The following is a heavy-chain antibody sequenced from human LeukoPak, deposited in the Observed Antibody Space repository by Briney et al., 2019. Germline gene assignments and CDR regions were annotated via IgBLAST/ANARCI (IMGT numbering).Heavy chain of an antibody. CDR3: AKGPKLGDGYHCDF. CDR1: GFNFASNW. V-gene: IGHV3-23*01. D-gene: IGHD5-24*01. Sequence: GGSLRLSCAASGFNFASNWMHWVRQTPGKGLEWVSAISGVGGNTYYADSVKGRFTISRDVSENTLYLQMDSLTVEDTAVYYCAKGPKLGDGYHCDFWGQGTLVTVSS. J-gene: IGHJ4*02. CDR2: ISGVGGNT.